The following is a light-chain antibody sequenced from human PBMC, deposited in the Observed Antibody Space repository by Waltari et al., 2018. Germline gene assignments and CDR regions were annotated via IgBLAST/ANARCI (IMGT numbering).Light chain of an antibody. Sequence: EIVLTQSPATLSVSPGERATLSCRASQRVSSRLAWYQQKPDRAPRLLIFGASTRATGIPARFSGSGSGTDFTLTISSLQSEDFAVYYCQQYDNWPPRFGQGTKVEIK. V-gene: IGKV3-15*01. CDR3: QQYDNWPPR. CDR1: QRVSSR. J-gene: IGKJ1*01. CDR2: GAS.